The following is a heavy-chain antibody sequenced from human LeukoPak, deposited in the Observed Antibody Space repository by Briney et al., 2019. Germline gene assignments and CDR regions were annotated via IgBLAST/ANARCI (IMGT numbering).Heavy chain of an antibody. CDR2: IIPIFGTA. V-gene: IGHV1-69*05. CDR3: ARDAGWLQNDAFDI. J-gene: IGHJ3*02. Sequence: GASVKVSCKASGYTFTSYAISWVRQAPGQGLEWMGGIIPIFGTANYAQKFQGRVTITTDESTSTAYMELSSLRSEDTAVYYCARDAGWLQNDAFDIWGQGTMVTVSS. CDR1: GYTFTSYA. D-gene: IGHD5-24*01.